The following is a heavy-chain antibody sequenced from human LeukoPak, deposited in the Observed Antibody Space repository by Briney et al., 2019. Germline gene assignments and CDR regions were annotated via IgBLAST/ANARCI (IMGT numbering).Heavy chain of an antibody. CDR3: ASKVVTGVDY. V-gene: IGHV3-21*01. Sequence: GGSLRLSCAASGFTFSSYSMNWVRQAPGKGLEWVSSISSSSSYIYYADSVKGRITISRDNAKNSLYLQMNSLRAEDTAVYYCASKVVTGVDYWGQGTLVTVSS. CDR1: GFTFSSYS. J-gene: IGHJ4*02. D-gene: IGHD3-22*01. CDR2: ISSSSSYI.